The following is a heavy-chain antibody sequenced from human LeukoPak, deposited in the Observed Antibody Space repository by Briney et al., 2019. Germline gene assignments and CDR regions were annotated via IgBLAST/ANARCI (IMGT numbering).Heavy chain of an antibody. D-gene: IGHD4-23*01. CDR3: ARHRVVTPNY. Sequence: SETLSLTCIVSGGSISNSSYYWGWIRQPPGKGLEWIGSIYYSGSAYYNPSLKSRVTISVDTSKNQFSLKLTSVTAADTAVYYCARHRVVTPNYWGQGTLVTVSS. V-gene: IGHV4-39*01. J-gene: IGHJ4*02. CDR1: GGSISNSSYY. CDR2: IYYSGSA.